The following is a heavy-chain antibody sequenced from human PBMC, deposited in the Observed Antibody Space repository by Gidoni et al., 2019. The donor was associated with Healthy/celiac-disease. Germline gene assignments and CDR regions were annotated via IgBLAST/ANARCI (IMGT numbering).Heavy chain of an antibody. D-gene: IGHD6-19*01. Sequence: EVQLLESGGGLVQPGGSLRLSCAASGFTFSSYAMSWVRQAPGKGLEWVSAISGSGGSTYYADSVKGRFTIARDNSKNTLYLQMNSLRAEDTAVYYCAKTLRSGWYFDYWGQGTLVTVSS. CDR3: AKTLRSGWYFDY. V-gene: IGHV3-23*01. CDR1: GFTFSSYA. CDR2: ISGSGGST. J-gene: IGHJ4*02.